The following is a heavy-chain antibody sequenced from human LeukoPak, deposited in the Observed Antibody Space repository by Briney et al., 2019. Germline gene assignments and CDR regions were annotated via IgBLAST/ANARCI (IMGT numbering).Heavy chain of an antibody. D-gene: IGHD6-6*01. CDR1: GSSFTSYW. CDR2: IYPGDSDT. CDR3: ARRRYSSSSELDY. Sequence: GESLKISCQGSGSSFTSYWIGWARQMPGKGLEWMGIIYPGDSDTRYSPSFQGQVTISADKSISTAYLQWSSLKASDTAMYYCARRRYSSSSELDYWGQGTLVTDSS. J-gene: IGHJ4*02. V-gene: IGHV5-51*01.